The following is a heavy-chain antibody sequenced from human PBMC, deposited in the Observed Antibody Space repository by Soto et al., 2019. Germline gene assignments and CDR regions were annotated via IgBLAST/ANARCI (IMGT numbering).Heavy chain of an antibody. Sequence: SGGSLRLSCAGSGFTFSSYAMSWVRQAPGKGLEWVSAIKSSSDSTYYADSVKGRFTISRDNSKNTLYLQMNSLRAEDTAVYSCAKLGFSIGGTSYRPRSYWGQGTPVIGSS. CDR1: GFTFSSYA. D-gene: IGHD2-15*01. CDR3: AKLGFSIGGTSYRPRSY. V-gene: IGHV3-23*01. J-gene: IGHJ4*02. CDR2: IKSSSDST.